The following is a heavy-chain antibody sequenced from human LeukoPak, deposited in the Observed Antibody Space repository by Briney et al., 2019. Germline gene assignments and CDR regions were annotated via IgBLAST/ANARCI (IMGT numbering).Heavy chain of an antibody. CDR2: INHSGST. CDR3: ARARITIFGVATYYMDV. V-gene: IGHV4-34*01. D-gene: IGHD3-3*01. J-gene: IGHJ6*03. Sequence: SETLSLTCAVYGGSFSGYYWSWIRQPPGKGLEWFGEINHSGSTNYNPSLKSRVTISVDTSKNQFSLKLSSVTAADTAVYYCARARITIFGVATYYMDVWGKGTTVTVSS. CDR1: GGSFSGYY.